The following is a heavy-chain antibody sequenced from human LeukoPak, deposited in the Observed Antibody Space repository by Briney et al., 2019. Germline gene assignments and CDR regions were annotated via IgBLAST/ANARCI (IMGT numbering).Heavy chain of an antibody. J-gene: IGHJ4*02. Sequence: SETLSLTCTVSGGSISSRSYYWSWVRKPAGKGLEWIGRLYTSGSTNYNPSLKSRVTISVDTSKNQFSLKLSSVTAADTAVYYCARDNDFWSGYYSMDYWGQGTLVTISS. CDR2: LYTSGST. D-gene: IGHD3-3*01. CDR3: ARDNDFWSGYYSMDY. CDR1: GGSISSRSYY. V-gene: IGHV4-61*02.